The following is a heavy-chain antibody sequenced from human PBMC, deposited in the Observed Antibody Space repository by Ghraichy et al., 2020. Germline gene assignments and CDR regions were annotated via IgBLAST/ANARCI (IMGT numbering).Heavy chain of an antibody. D-gene: IGHD3-10*01. V-gene: IGHV4-39*01. Sequence: SETLSLTCIVSGVSISSKSYYWGWVRQPPGKGLEWIGSSYHSGSTYYKPSLEGRISVSVDKSKNHFSLTLTSVTAADTAVYYCARQGYYGSGTYYIFEDWGQGILVTVSS. CDR3: ARQGYYGSGTYYIFED. CDR1: GVSISSKSYY. CDR2: SYHSGST. J-gene: IGHJ4*02.